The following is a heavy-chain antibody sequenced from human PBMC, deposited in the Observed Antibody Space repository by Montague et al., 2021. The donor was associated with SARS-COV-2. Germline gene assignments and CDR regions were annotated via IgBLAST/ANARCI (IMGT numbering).Heavy chain of an antibody. CDR2: IYSGGRT. V-gene: IGHV3-53*04. J-gene: IGHJ6*02. CDR3: ARGKDYYDSSGYYLPLNGMDV. CDR1: GFTVSSNY. Sequence: SLRLSCAASGFTVSSNYMSWVRQAPVKGLEWVSVIYSGGRTYYADSVKGRFTISRHNSKNTLYLQMNSLRAEDTAVYYCARGKDYYDSSGYYLPLNGMDVWGQGTTVTVSS. D-gene: IGHD3-22*01.